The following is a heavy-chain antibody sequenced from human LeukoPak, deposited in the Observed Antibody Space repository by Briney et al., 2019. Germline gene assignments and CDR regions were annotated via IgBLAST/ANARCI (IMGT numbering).Heavy chain of an antibody. CDR2: IYHSGST. CDR1: GDSISSGYY. V-gene: IGHV4-38-2*01. J-gene: IGHJ3*02. CDR3: ARTTPRKYYYDSTDDAFDI. D-gene: IGHD3-22*01. Sequence: EPSETLSLTCAVSGDSISSGYYWGWIRQPPGKGLEWVGSIYHSGSTYYNPSLKSRVTISVDTSKNQFSLKLSSVTAADTDVYYCARTTPRKYYYDSTDDAFDIWGQGTVVTVFS.